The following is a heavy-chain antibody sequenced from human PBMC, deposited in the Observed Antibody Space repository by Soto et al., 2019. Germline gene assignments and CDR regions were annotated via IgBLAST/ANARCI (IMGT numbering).Heavy chain of an antibody. D-gene: IGHD6-19*01. J-gene: IGHJ3*02. CDR3: ARANIAVAGDAFDI. CDR1: GGSFSGYY. V-gene: IGHV4-34*01. Sequence: QVQLQQWGAGLLKPSETLSLTCAVYGGSFSGYYWNWIRQPPGKGLEWIGEINHSGSTNYNPSLKSRVTISVDTSKNQFSLKLSSVTAADTAVYYCARANIAVAGDAFDIWGQGTMVTVSS. CDR2: INHSGST.